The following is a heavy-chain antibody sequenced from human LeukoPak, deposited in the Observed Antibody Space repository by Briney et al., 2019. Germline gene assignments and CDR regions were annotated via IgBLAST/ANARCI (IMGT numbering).Heavy chain of an antibody. V-gene: IGHV4-4*07. CDR2: FYTSGRT. D-gene: IGHD3-3*01. CDR3: ARHGYYDFWSGYPAFDY. CDR1: GDSITDYY. J-gene: IGHJ4*02. Sequence: SETLSLTCTVSGDSITDYYWSWIRQPAGKGLEWIGRFYTSGRTNHNPSLKSRVTMSIDTSKNHFSLKLSSVTAADTAVYYCARHGYYDFWSGYPAFDYWGQGTLVTVSS.